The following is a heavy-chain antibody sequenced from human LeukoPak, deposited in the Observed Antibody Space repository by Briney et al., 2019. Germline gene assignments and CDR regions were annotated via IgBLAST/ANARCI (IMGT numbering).Heavy chain of an antibody. Sequence: SETLSLTCAVYGGSFSGYYWSWIRQPPGKGLEWIGEINHSGSTNYNPSLKSRVTISVDTSKNQFSLKLSSVTAADTAVYYCARSLGYCSSTSCPREVWFDPWGQGTLVTVSS. D-gene: IGHD2-2*03. CDR2: INHSGST. CDR3: ARSLGYCSSTSCPREVWFDP. J-gene: IGHJ5*02. V-gene: IGHV4-34*01. CDR1: GGSFSGYY.